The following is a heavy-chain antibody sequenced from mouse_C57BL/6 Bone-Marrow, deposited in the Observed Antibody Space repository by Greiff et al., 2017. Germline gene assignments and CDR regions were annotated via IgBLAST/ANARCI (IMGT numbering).Heavy chain of an antibody. CDR1: GYTFTSYW. D-gene: IGHD1-1*01. Sequence: VQLQQSGAELVKPGASVKLSCKASGYTFTSYWMHWVKQRPGQGLEWIGMIHPNSGSTNYNEKFKSKATLTVDKSSSTAYMQLSSLTSEDSAVYYCARNLYGSSPDYWGQGTTLTVSS. V-gene: IGHV1-64*01. CDR2: IHPNSGST. J-gene: IGHJ2*01. CDR3: ARNLYGSSPDY.